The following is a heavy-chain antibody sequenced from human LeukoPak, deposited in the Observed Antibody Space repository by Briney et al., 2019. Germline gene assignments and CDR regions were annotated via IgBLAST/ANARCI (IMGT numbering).Heavy chain of an antibody. Sequence: PGGSLRLSCAASGFTFSSYGMHWVRQAPGKGLEWVAFIRYDGSNKYYADSVKGRFTISRDNSKNTLYLQMNSLRAEDTAVYYCAKDQSSPFLRYFATGNWFDPWGQGTLVTVSS. CDR2: IRYDGSNK. J-gene: IGHJ5*02. D-gene: IGHD3-9*01. V-gene: IGHV3-30*02. CDR1: GFTFSSYG. CDR3: AKDQSSPFLRYFATGNWFDP.